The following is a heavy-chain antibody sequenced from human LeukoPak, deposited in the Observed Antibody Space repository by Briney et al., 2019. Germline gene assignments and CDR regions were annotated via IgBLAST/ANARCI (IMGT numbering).Heavy chain of an antibody. Sequence: GASVKVSCKASGYTFTSYGISWVRQAPGQGLEWMGWISAYNGNTNYAQKLQGRVTMTTDTSTSTAYMELRSLRSDDTAVYYCARDHIAVAGIPNYYYYYMDVWGKGTTVTVSS. CDR2: ISAYNGNT. CDR3: ARDHIAVAGIPNYYYYYMDV. D-gene: IGHD6-19*01. V-gene: IGHV1-18*01. J-gene: IGHJ6*03. CDR1: GYTFTSYG.